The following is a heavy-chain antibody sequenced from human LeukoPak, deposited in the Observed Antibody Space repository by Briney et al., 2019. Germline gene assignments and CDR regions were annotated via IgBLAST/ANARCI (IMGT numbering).Heavy chain of an antibody. CDR1: GGSISSSSYY. J-gene: IGHJ2*01. Sequence: SETLSLTCTVSGGSISSSSYYWGWIRQPPGKGLEWIGSIYYSGSTYYNPSPKSRVTISVDTSKNQFSLKLSSVTAADTAVYYCARCAVRASWYFDLWGRGTLVTVSS. D-gene: IGHD3-10*01. V-gene: IGHV4-39*01. CDR3: ARCAVRASWYFDL. CDR2: IYYSGST.